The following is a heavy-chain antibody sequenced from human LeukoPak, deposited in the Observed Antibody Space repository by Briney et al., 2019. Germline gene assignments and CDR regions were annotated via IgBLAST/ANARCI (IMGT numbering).Heavy chain of an antibody. Sequence: SETLSLTCTVSGGSVSSTSHYWGWIRQPPGKGLEWIGSVFYTGSTYYNPSLKSRVTMSVDTSKNQFSLKLSSVTAADTAVYYCARASYCTNGVCFNWFDPWGQGTLVTVSS. CDR1: GGSVSSTSHY. V-gene: IGHV4-39*07. CDR2: VFYTGST. J-gene: IGHJ5*02. D-gene: IGHD2-8*01. CDR3: ARASYCTNGVCFNWFDP.